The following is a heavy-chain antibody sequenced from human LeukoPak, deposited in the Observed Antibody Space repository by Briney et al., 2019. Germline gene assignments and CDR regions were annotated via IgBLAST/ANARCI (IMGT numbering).Heavy chain of an antibody. CDR2: ISSSSSYI. Sequence: GGSLRLSCAASGFTFSSYSMNWVRQAPARGLEWVSAISSSSSYIYYADSVKGRFTTSRDNAKNSLYLQMNSLRAEDTAVYYCAREGASGYSYGYIDYWGQGTLVTVSS. CDR1: GFTFSSYS. J-gene: IGHJ4*02. D-gene: IGHD5-18*01. CDR3: AREGASGYSYGYIDY. V-gene: IGHV3-21*01.